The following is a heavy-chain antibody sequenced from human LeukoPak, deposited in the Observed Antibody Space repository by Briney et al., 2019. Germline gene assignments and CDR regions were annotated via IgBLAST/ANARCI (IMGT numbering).Heavy chain of an antibody. V-gene: IGHV3-21*01. CDR2: ISSSSSYI. D-gene: IGHD5-24*01. Sequence: GGSLRLSCAASGFTFSSYSMNWVRQAPGKGLESVSSISSSSSYIYYADSVKGRFTISRDNAKNSLYLQMSSLRAEDTAVYYCARGDEMATPPSYYYYGMDVWGQGTTVTVSS. CDR3: ARGDEMATPPSYYYYGMDV. J-gene: IGHJ6*02. CDR1: GFTFSSYS.